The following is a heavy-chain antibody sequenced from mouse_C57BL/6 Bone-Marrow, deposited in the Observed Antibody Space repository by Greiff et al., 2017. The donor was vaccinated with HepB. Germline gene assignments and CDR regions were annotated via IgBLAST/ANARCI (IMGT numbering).Heavy chain of an antibody. V-gene: IGHV14-4*01. Sequence: VQLQQSGAELVRPGASVKLSCTASGFNIKDDYMHWVKQRPEQGLEWIGWIDPENGDTEYASKFQGMATITADTSSNTAYLQLSSLTSEDTAVYYCTTGDPSAWFAYWGQGTLVTVSA. CDR2: IDPENGDT. CDR3: TTGDPSAWFAY. CDR1: GFNIKDDY. J-gene: IGHJ3*01. D-gene: IGHD3-1*01.